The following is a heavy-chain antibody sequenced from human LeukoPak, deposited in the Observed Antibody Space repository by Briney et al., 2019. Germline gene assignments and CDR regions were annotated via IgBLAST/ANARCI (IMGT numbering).Heavy chain of an antibody. CDR1: GFTFSSYS. Sequence: PGGSLRLSCAASGFTFSSYSMNWVRQAPGKGLEWVSTISGTGRSTYYADSVKGRFTISRDSSKNTLYLQMNSLRAEDTAVYFCAKDLTSGNFGYYFDYWGQGTLVTVSS. D-gene: IGHD3-10*01. CDR2: ISGTGRST. CDR3: AKDLTSGNFGYYFDY. J-gene: IGHJ4*02. V-gene: IGHV3-23*01.